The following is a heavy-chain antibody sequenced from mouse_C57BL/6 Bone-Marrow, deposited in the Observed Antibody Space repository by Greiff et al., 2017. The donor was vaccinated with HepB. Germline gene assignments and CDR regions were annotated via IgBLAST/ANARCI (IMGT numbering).Heavy chain of an antibody. J-gene: IGHJ4*01. V-gene: IGHV10-3*01. Sequence: EVKLQESGGGLVQPKGSLKLSCAASGFTFNTYAMHWVRQAPGKGLEWVARIRSKSSNYATYYADSVKDRFTISRDDSQSMLYLQMNNLKTEDTAMYYCVRDANYYGSSKYYYAMDYWGQGTSVTVSS. CDR1: GFTFNTYA. CDR2: IRSKSSNYAT. D-gene: IGHD1-1*01. CDR3: VRDANYYGSSKYYYAMDY.